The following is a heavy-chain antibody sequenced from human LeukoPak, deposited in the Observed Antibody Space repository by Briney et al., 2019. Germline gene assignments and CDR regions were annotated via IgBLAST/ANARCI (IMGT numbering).Heavy chain of an antibody. D-gene: IGHD1-1*01. CDR2: ISSTSTYI. CDR1: GFIFSRYT. J-gene: IGHJ3*01. CDR3: ARHGNWAFDF. Sequence: GGSLRLSCAASGFIFSRYTINWVRQAPGKGLEWVSSISSTSTYIYYADLVKGRFTISRDNSKNTLYLQMNSPRAEDTAVYFCARHGNWAFDFWGQGTMVTVSS. V-gene: IGHV3-21*01.